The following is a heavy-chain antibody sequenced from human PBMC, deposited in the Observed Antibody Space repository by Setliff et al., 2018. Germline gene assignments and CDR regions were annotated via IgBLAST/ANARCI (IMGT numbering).Heavy chain of an antibody. CDR3: ARMTGFQYIDV. CDR1: GASISSGTYY. V-gene: IGHV4-39*01. Sequence: LSLTCTVSGASISSGTYYWAWIRQPPGKGLEWIGRIHYRGTTYSNASLASRLTISVDTAKNQFSLTLTSVTAADTAVYYCARMTGFQYIDVWGKGTTVTVSS. D-gene: IGHD3-3*01. J-gene: IGHJ6*03. CDR2: IHYRGTT.